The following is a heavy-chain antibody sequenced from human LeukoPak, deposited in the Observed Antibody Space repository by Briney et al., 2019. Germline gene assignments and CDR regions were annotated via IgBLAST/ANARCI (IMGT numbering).Heavy chain of an antibody. V-gene: IGHV5-51*01. D-gene: IGHD2-2*01. Sequence: GESLKISCKGSGYSFTTYWIAWVRQMPGKGPEWMGIIYPGDSDTRYSPSFQGQVTISADKSITTAYPQWSSLKASDTAIYYCARTMGTSTSSTLDYWGQGTLVTVSS. CDR3: ARTMGTSTSSTLDY. J-gene: IGHJ4*02. CDR1: GYSFTTYW. CDR2: IYPGDSDT.